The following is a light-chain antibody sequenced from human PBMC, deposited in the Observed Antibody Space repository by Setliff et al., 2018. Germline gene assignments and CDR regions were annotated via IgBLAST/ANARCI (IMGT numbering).Light chain of an antibody. CDR3: NSYTRSDTFV. V-gene: IGLV2-14*01. CDR2: DVS. CDR1: SSDVGDYNS. J-gene: IGLJ1*01. Sequence: QSALAQPASVSGSPGQSITISCTGTSSDVGDYNSVSWYQQHPGKAPKLLIYDVSDRPSGVPPRTSSGVSTRFSGSRSANTASLTISGLQPEDEADYYCNSYTRSDTFVFGTGTKVTVL.